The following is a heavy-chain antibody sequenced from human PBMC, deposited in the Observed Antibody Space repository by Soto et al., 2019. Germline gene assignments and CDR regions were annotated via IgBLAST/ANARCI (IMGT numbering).Heavy chain of an antibody. CDR2: VPYTGAQT. V-gene: IGHV3-23*01. J-gene: IGHJ3*02. CDR3: AKVTAPVVSLGDSFDI. Sequence: EVQLLESGGGLVQPGGSLRLSCTASGFTFSSYAMSWARQAPGKGLEWLATFAVPYTGAQTFYADSVVGRLTISRDISKNTVYLQMNRLASEDTAVYYCAKVTAPVVSLGDSFDIWGHGTMVTVSS. D-gene: IGHD2-2*01. CDR1: GFTFSSYA.